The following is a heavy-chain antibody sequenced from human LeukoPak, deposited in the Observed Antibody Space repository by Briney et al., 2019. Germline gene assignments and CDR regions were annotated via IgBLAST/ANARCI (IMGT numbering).Heavy chain of an antibody. CDR3: VRDFRSADY. J-gene: IGHJ4*02. Sequence: GGSLRLSCAASGFIFSLYSMHWVRQAQGRGRMWVSRICPDGTGISYADSVKARFTTSRDNAKNTVYLQMNGLREEDTAVYYCVRDFRSADYWGQGTLVTVSS. CDR1: GFIFSLYS. CDR2: ICPDGTGI. V-gene: IGHV3-74*01.